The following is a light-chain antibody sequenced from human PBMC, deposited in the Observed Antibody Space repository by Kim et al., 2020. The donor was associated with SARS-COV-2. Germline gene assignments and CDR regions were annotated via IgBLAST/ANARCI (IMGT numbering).Light chain of an antibody. J-gene: IGKJ4*01. CDR2: AVS. CDR3: QQSYSTPPT. Sequence: DIQITQSPSSLSASVGDRVTITCRASQSISSYLNWYQQKPGKAPKFLIYAVSSLKSGVPSRFSGSGSGTDFTLTISNLQPEDFATYYCQQSYSTPPTFGGGTKVDIK. V-gene: IGKV1-39*01. CDR1: QSISSY.